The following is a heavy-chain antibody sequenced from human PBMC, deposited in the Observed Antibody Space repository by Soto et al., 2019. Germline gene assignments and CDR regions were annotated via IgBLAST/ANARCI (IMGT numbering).Heavy chain of an antibody. CDR1: VDSVSNNNAA. CDR3: ARQATTPANWFDP. Sequence: SQTLSLTCAISVDSVSNNNAAWNWIRQSPSRGLEWLGRTYYRSKWYNDYAVSVKSRITINPDTSKNQFSLHLNSVTPEDTAVYYCARQATTPANWFDPWGQGTLVTVSS. D-gene: IGHD1-7*01. J-gene: IGHJ5*02. CDR2: TYYRSKWYN. V-gene: IGHV6-1*01.